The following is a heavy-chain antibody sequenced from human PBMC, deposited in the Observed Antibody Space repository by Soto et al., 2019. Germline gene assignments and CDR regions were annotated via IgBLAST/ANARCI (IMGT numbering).Heavy chain of an antibody. V-gene: IGHV1-18*01. D-gene: IGHD2-15*01. J-gene: IGHJ5*02. Sequence: QVQLVQYGAEVKKPGASVKVSCKASGYTFTSYGISWVRQAPGQGLEWMGWIIADNCNTNYAQKLQGRVTMTTDTSTSTADMELRSLRSADTDVYYCARSTLYRSGGSCYEHNWFDPWGQGTLVTVSS. CDR2: IIADNCNT. CDR3: ARSTLYRSGGSCYEHNWFDP. CDR1: GYTFTSYG.